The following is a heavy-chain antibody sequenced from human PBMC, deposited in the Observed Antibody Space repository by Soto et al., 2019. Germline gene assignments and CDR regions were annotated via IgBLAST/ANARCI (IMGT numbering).Heavy chain of an antibody. Sequence: QVQLVQSGAEVKKPRSSVKVSCKASRDTFSKYAFNWVRQAPGQGLEWMGWIIPIFGSRNYAEKFQGRVPITADESTSTAYMELRSLRFEDTAVYYCARGETYVGVWGQGTTVTVSS. CDR3: ARGETYVGV. CDR1: RDTFSKYA. CDR2: IIPIFGSR. V-gene: IGHV1-69*01. D-gene: IGHD3-10*02. J-gene: IGHJ6*02.